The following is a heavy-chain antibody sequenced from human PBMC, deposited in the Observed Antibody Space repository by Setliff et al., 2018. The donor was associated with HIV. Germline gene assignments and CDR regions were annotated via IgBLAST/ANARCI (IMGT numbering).Heavy chain of an antibody. CDR2: FDPQYDKT. CDR3: ATRAYDSRGCLGSRVSGAACDI. V-gene: IGHV1-24*01. D-gene: IGHD3-22*01. CDR1: GYTLTELS. J-gene: IGHJ3*02. Sequence: ASVKVSCKASGYTLTELSIHGVRQAPGKGLEWMGGFDPQYDKTFYAQKFQGRVTMSEDTSTDSAYMELSSLRSEDTAVYYCATRAYDSRGCLGSRVSGAACDIWGQGTMVTVS.